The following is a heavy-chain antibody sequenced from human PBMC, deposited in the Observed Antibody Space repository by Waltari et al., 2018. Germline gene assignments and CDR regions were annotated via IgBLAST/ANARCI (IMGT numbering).Heavy chain of an antibody. Sequence: QVQLVESGGGLVKPGGSLRLSCAASGFIFSNYYMTWIRQAPGKGLEWSSNISSGGSSIYYADSVKGRFTISRDNAKNSLYLQINSLRAEDTAVYYCARDTYPLDYWGQGTLVTVSS. CDR1: GFIFSNYY. J-gene: IGHJ4*02. CDR3: ARDTYPLDY. CDR2: ISSGGSSI. V-gene: IGHV3-11*04.